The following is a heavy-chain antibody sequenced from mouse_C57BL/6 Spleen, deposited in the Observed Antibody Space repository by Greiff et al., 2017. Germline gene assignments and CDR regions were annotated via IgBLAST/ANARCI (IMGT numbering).Heavy chain of an antibody. CDR1: GYTFTEYT. CDR2: FYPGSGSI. Sequence: VQLQQSGAELVKPGASVKLSCKASGYTFTEYTIHWVKQRSGQGLEWIGWFYPGSGSIKYNEKFKDKATLTADKSSSTVYMELSRLTSDGSAVYFCARHEEGYYGSSPYAMDYWGQGTSITVSS. V-gene: IGHV1-62-2*01. CDR3: ARHEEGYYGSSPYAMDY. D-gene: IGHD1-1*01. J-gene: IGHJ4*01.